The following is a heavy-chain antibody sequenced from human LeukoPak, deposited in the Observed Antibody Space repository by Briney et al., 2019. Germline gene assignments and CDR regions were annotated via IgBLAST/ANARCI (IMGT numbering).Heavy chain of an antibody. J-gene: IGHJ4*02. D-gene: IGHD5-18*01. CDR2: ISGSVGST. CDR1: GFTFSSYA. CDR3: AKAPSAYGYSSFDF. Sequence: GGSLRLSCAAFGFTFSSYAMSWVRQAPGKGLEWVSAISGSVGSTYYADSVKGRFTISRDSSKNTLFVQMHSLRAEDTAIYYCAKAPSAYGYSSFDFWGQGILVTVSS. V-gene: IGHV3-23*01.